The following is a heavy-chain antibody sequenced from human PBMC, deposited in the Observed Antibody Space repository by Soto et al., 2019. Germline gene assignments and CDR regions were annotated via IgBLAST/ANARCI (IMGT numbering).Heavy chain of an antibody. V-gene: IGHV1-69*13. Sequence: SVKVCCEASGGSFSSYAISWVRQAPGQGLEWMGGIIPIFGTANYAQKFQGRVTITADESTSTAYMELSSLRSEDTAVYYCARVCGISSSWYLDYYYYYGMDAWGHGKTVTVS. CDR3: ARVCGISSSWYLDYYYYYGMDA. CDR2: IIPIFGTA. J-gene: IGHJ6*02. D-gene: IGHD6-13*01. CDR1: GGSFSSYA.